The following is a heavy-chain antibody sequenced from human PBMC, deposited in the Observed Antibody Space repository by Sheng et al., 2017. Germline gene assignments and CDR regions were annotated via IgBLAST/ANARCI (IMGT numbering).Heavy chain of an antibody. CDR3: ARMSDIVATIPLYFDY. V-gene: IGHV4-39*07. J-gene: IGHJ4*02. Sequence: QLQLQESGPGLVKPSETLSLTYTVSGGSISSSSYYWGWIRQPPGKGLEWIASVYYSGSTYYNPSLKSRVAISVDTSKNQFSLKVSSVTAADTAVYYCARMSDIVATIPLYFDYWGQGTLVTVSS. CDR2: VYYSGST. CDR1: GGSISSSSYY. D-gene: IGHD5-12*01.